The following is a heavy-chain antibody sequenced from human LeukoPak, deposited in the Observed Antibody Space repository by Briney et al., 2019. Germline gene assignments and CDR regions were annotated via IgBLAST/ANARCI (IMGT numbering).Heavy chain of an antibody. J-gene: IGHJ4*02. CDR1: GYTFTAYY. Sequence: GASVKVSCKASGYTFTAYYMHWVRQAPGQGLEWMGWINPNSGGTNYAQKFQGRVTMTRDTSISTAYMELSRLRSDDTAVYYCARLADCSSSSCRSFDYWGQGTLVTVSS. D-gene: IGHD2-2*01. V-gene: IGHV1-2*02. CDR3: ARLADCSSSSCRSFDY. CDR2: INPNSGGT.